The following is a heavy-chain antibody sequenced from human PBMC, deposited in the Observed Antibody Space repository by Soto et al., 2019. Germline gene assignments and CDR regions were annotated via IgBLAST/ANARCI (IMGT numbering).Heavy chain of an antibody. Sequence: GGSLRLSCAASGFTFSNAWMSWVRQAPGKGLEWVGRIKSKTDGGTTDYAAPVKGRFTISRDDSKNTLYLQMNSLKTEDTAVYYCTTDRPSVAARFDYWGQGTLVTVSS. D-gene: IGHD6-6*01. V-gene: IGHV3-15*01. CDR1: GFTFSNAW. CDR2: IKSKTDGGTT. J-gene: IGHJ4*02. CDR3: TTDRPSVAARFDY.